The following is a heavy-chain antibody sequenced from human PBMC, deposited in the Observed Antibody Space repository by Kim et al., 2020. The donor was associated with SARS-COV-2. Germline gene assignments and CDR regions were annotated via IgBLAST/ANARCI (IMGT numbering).Heavy chain of an antibody. V-gene: IGHV3-33*01. D-gene: IGHD3-16*01. CDR2: LWHDGSNK. CDR1: GFTFSSYA. Sequence: GGSLRLSCAASGFTFSSYAMHWVRQAPGKGLEWVAVLWHDGSNKSMENPGRGRLPFPGENSKTSLFFKLNTSGPDDPPVFYCPRGDRPQAVWLASW. CDR3: PRGDRPQAVWLAS. J-gene: IGHJ5*01.